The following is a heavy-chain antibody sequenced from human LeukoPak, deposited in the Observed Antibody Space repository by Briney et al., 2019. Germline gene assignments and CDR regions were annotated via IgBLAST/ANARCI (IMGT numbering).Heavy chain of an antibody. J-gene: IGHJ4*02. Sequence: ASVKVSCKVSGYTLTELSMHWVRQAPGKGLEWMGGFDPEDGETIYAQKFQGRVTMTEDTSTDTAYMELSSLRSEDTAVYYCATEGRYCSSTSCHRRYDYWGQGTLVTVSS. CDR2: FDPEDGET. D-gene: IGHD2-2*02. V-gene: IGHV1-24*01. CDR1: GYTLTELS. CDR3: ATEGRYCSSTSCHRRYDY.